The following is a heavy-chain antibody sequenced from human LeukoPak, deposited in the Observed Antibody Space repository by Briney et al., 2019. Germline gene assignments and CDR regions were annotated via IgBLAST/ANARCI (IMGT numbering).Heavy chain of an antibody. CDR2: VHPSGTT. CDR1: GGSISDYY. V-gene: IGHV4-4*07. D-gene: IGHD3-10*01. Sequence: SETLSLTCTVSGGSISDYYWTWIRQPAGKGLEWIGRVHPSGTTNYNPSLKSRATMSVDTSKNQFSLKLSSVTAADTAVYYCANYVSASGDYYGMDVWGQGTTVTVSS. CDR3: ANYVSASGDYYGMDV. J-gene: IGHJ6*02.